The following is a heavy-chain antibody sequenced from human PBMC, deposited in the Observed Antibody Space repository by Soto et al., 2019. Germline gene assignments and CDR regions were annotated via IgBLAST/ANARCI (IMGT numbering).Heavy chain of an antibody. V-gene: IGHV3-30*03. CDR2: ISYDGSNK. Sequence: GGSLRLSCAASGFTFSTYGMHWVRQAPGKGLEWVAVISYDGSNKYYADSVKGRFTISRDNSKNTLYLQMNSLRAEDTAVYYCARDKSYDFWSGPFGPWGQGTLVTVSS. CDR3: ARDKSYDFWSGPFGP. D-gene: IGHD3-3*01. CDR1: GFTFSTYG. J-gene: IGHJ5*02.